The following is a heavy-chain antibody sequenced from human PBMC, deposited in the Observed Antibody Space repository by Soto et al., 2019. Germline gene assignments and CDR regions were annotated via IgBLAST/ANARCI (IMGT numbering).Heavy chain of an antibody. CDR3: ARGVASSPYYFDY. CDR2: IYYSGST. Sequence: SETLSLTCTVSGGSISSYYWSWIRQPPGKGLEWIGDIYYSGSTNYNPSLKSRVTISVDASKNQFSLKLSSVTAADTAVYYCARGVASSPYYFDYWGQGTLVTVSS. V-gene: IGHV4-59*01. D-gene: IGHD2-2*01. CDR1: GGSISSYY. J-gene: IGHJ4*02.